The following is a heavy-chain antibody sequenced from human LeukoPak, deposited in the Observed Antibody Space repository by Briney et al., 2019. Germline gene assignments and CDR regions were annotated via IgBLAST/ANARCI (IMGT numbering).Heavy chain of an antibody. D-gene: IGHD6-13*01. Sequence: SGGSLRLSCTASGFTFSNYALGWVRQAPGEGLEWVSLISGSGGGTYFADSVKGRFTISRDNSKDTLYLQMDGLRAEDTAIYYCAPDLRGSAWSLDDWGQGTLVTVS. V-gene: IGHV3-23*01. CDR2: ISGSGGGT. CDR1: GFTFSNYA. J-gene: IGHJ4*02. CDR3: APDLRGSAWSLDD.